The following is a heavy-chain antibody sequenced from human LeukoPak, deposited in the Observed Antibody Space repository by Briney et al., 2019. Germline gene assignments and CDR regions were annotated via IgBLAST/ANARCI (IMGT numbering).Heavy chain of an antibody. CDR1: GFSFSGFA. CDR3: ARGRGGDYVPSRFDY. D-gene: IGHD4-17*01. Sequence: GGSLRLSCSASGFSFSGFAMGWVRQAPGKGLEWVSSISGSGGNTYYADSVEGRFTISRDNSKNTLYLQMNSLRAEDTALYYCARGRGGDYVPSRFDYWGQGTLVTVSS. CDR2: ISGSGGNT. V-gene: IGHV3-23*01. J-gene: IGHJ4*02.